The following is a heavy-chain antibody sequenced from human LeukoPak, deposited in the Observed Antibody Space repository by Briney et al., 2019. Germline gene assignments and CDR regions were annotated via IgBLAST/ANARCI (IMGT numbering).Heavy chain of an antibody. CDR2: ISYDGSNK. Sequence: GGSLRLSCAASGFTFSSYAMHWVRQAPGKGLEWVAVISYDGSNKYYADSVKGRFTISRDNSKNTLYLQMNSLRAEDTAVYYCASMLPDDYWGQGTLVTVSS. V-gene: IGHV3-30-3*01. CDR1: GFTFSSYA. CDR3: ASMLPDDY. J-gene: IGHJ4*02. D-gene: IGHD2-8*01.